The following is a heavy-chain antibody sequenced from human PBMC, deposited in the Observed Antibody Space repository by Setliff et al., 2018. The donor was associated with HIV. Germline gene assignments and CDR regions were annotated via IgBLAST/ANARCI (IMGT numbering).Heavy chain of an antibody. Sequence: GGSLGLSCAASGFTFSSYTMNWVRQAPGKGLEWISYISSSGSSIYLANSVKGRFIISRDNAKNALYLQMNSLRAEDTAVYYCARDWGEHYDSSGFSSWGQGTLVTVSS. V-gene: IGHV3-48*04. J-gene: IGHJ5*02. CDR1: GFTFSSYT. D-gene: IGHD3-22*01. CDR2: ISSSGSSI. CDR3: ARDWGEHYDSSGFSS.